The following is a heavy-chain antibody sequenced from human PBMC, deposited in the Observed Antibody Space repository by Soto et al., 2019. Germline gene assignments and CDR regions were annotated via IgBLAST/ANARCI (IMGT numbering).Heavy chain of an antibody. CDR1: GLTFSSYA. D-gene: IGHD3-10*01. V-gene: IGHV3-23*01. Sequence: GGYLRLSCEGFGLTFSSYAMSWVRQAPGKGLEWISGISGGGDNTYYADSVKGRFTISRDNPKNMLYLQMNSLTVDDTAVYYCARSEWNYYRHYYMDVWGKGTTVTVSS. J-gene: IGHJ6*03. CDR2: ISGGGDNT. CDR3: ARSEWNYYRHYYMDV.